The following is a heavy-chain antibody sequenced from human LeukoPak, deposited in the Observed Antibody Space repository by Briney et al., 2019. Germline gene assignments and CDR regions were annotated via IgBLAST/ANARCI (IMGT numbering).Heavy chain of an antibody. CDR1: GYTFTGYY. V-gene: IGHV1-2*02. J-gene: IGHJ6*03. D-gene: IGHD2-15*01. CDR3: ARAKDEEGDYYSYYMDV. CDR2: INANSGGR. Sequence: ASVKVSCKASGYTFTGYYVHWVRQAPGQGLEWVGWINANSGGRNYAQKFQGRVTMTRDTSISTAYMEVSSLRSDDTAVYYCARAKDEEGDYYSYYMDVWGKGTTVTVSS.